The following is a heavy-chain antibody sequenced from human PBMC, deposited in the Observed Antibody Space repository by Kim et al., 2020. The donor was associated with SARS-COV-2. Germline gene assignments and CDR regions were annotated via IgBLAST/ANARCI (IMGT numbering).Heavy chain of an antibody. Sequence: STNYNPSLKSRVTISVDTSKNQFSLKLSSVTAADTAVYYCARGLYGDYDYWGQGTLVTVSS. J-gene: IGHJ4*02. CDR2: ST. V-gene: IGHV4-34*01. D-gene: IGHD4-17*01. CDR3: ARGLYGDYDY.